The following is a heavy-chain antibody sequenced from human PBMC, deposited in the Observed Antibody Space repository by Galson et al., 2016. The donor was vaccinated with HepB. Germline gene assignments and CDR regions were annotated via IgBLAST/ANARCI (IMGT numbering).Heavy chain of an antibody. Sequence: SLRLSCAASGFTFNSYAMNWARQAPGKGLEWVSIISDSGVNTFYADSVKGRFTISRDNSKNTLYLQMNSLRAEDTALYFCARSPSCSDTSCYFPKKTFDYWGRGTLVTVSS. D-gene: IGHD2-2*01. CDR1: GFTFNSYA. V-gene: IGHV3-23*01. CDR3: ARSPSCSDTSCYFPKKTFDY. J-gene: IGHJ4*02. CDR2: ISDSGVNT.